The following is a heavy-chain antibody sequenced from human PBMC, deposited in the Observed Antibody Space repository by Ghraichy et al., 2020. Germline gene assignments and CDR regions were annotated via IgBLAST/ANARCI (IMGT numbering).Heavy chain of an antibody. Sequence: GGSLRLSCAASGFTFRNYAMHWVRQAPGKGPEWVAVISYDGIHISYGDSVRGRFTISRDNSKNTLDLQMNSLRPEDTAVYYCARDHGSGAKIGFDSWGQGTLVIVSS. CDR2: ISYDGIHI. D-gene: IGHD3-10*01. J-gene: IGHJ4*02. V-gene: IGHV3-30*01. CDR3: ARDHGSGAKIGFDS. CDR1: GFTFRNYA.